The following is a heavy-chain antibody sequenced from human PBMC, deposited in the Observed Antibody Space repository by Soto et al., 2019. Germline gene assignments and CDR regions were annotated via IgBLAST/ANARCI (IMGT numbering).Heavy chain of an antibody. D-gene: IGHD3-10*01. Sequence: QITLKESGPTLVKPTQTLTLTCTFSGFSFSTSGVGVGWIRQPPGKALEWLALIYWNDDRRYSPSLKSRLTITKDTPKNQVFLTMTTMDPVDTATYYCVSGSFPNWFDPWGQGTLVTVSS. CDR1: GFSFSTSGVG. CDR2: IYWNDDR. CDR3: VSGSFPNWFDP. J-gene: IGHJ5*02. V-gene: IGHV2-5*01.